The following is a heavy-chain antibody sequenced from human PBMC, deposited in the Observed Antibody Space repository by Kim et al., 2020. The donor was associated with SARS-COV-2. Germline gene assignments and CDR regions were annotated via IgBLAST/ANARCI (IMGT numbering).Heavy chain of an antibody. CDR1: GGSISSGGYY. J-gene: IGHJ3*02. CDR3: ARVARITIFGVVNSAFDI. CDR2: IYYSGST. D-gene: IGHD3-3*01. V-gene: IGHV4-31*03. Sequence: SETLSLTCTVSGGSISSGGYYWSWIRQHPGKGLEWIGYIYYSGSTYYNPSLKSRVTISVDTSKNQFSLELSSVTAADTAVYYCARVARITIFGVVNSAFDIWGQGTMVTVSS.